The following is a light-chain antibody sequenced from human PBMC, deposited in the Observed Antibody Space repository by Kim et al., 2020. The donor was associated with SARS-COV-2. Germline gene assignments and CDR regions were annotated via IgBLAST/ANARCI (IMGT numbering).Light chain of an antibody. V-gene: IGKV1-9*01. CDR1: QGVNTY. J-gene: IGKJ4*01. Sequence: ASIGERVTITCRACQGVNTYFAWLQQKPGKAPKLLIYGASTVQSGVPSRFSGSGSGTDFTLTISNLQPEDFATYYCQQLNFYPLTFGGGTKVDIK. CDR3: QQLNFYPLT. CDR2: GAS.